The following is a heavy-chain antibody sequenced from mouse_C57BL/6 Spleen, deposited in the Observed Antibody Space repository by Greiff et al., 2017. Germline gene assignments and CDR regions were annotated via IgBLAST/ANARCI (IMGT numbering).Heavy chain of an antibody. J-gene: IGHJ2*01. D-gene: IGHD2-5*01. Sequence: QVQLQQPGPELVKPGASVKLSCKASGYTFTSYWMNWVKQRPGKGLEWIGMIHPNGGSTNYNEKFKSEATLTVDKSSSTASMQLSSLTSEDSAVDYCARQGSNGDFDDWGQGTTLTVSS. CDR2: IHPNGGST. CDR1: GYTFTSYW. V-gene: IGHV1-64*01. CDR3: ARQGSNGDFDD.